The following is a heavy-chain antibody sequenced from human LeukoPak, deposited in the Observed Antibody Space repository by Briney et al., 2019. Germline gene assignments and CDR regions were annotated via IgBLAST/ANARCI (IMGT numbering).Heavy chain of an antibody. D-gene: IGHD5-18*01. Sequence: PGGSLRLSCAASGFTFSSYEMNWVRQAPGKGLEWVSYISSSGSTIYYADSVKGRFTISSDNAKNSLYLQMNSLRAEDTAVYYCASSGYSYGFWFDPWGQGTLVTVSS. J-gene: IGHJ5*02. CDR1: GFTFSSYE. CDR3: ASSGYSYGFWFDP. CDR2: ISSSGSTI. V-gene: IGHV3-48*03.